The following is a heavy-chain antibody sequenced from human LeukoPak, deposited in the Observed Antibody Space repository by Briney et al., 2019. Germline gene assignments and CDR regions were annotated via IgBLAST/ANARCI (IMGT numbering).Heavy chain of an antibody. D-gene: IGHD3-3*01. J-gene: IGHJ4*02. Sequence: SGTLSLTCGVSGGSISGTNWWTWVRQPPGKGLEWIGEVHLDGRTNYNPSLTGRLTMSVDLYENHISLKLTSVTAADTAVYYCAREGGFYRPLDYSGQGTLVTVSS. CDR2: VHLDGRT. CDR3: AREGGFYRPLDY. CDR1: GGSISGTNW. V-gene: IGHV4-4*02.